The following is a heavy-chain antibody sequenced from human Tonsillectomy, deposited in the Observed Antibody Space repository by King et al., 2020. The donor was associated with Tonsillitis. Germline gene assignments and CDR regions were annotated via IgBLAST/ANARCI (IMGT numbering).Heavy chain of an antibody. CDR1: GFIFGDYY. D-gene: IGHD2-15*01. J-gene: IGHJ4*02. Sequence: VQLVESGGGLVKPGGSLRLSCAASGFIFGDYYMIWIRPAPGKGLEWVSYISSISIYINYADSVKGRFTISRDNAKNSLYLQMNSLRAEDTAVYYCARVLCGGSCSNFDSWGQGTLVTVSS. CDR3: ARVLCGGSCSNFDS. V-gene: IGHV3-11*05. CDR2: ISSISIYI.